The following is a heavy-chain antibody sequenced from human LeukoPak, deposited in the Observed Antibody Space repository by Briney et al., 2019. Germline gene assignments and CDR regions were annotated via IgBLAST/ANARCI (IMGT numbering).Heavy chain of an antibody. J-gene: IGHJ3*02. CDR2: IYYSGST. V-gene: IGHV4-31*03. Sequence: SETLSLTCTVSGGSISSGGYYWSWIRQPPGKGLEWIGYIYYSGSTYYNPSLKSRVTISVDTSKNQFSLKLSPVTAADTAVYYCASVDGANAFDIWGQGTMVTVSS. CDR1: GGSISSGGYY. D-gene: IGHD2-15*01. CDR3: ASVDGANAFDI.